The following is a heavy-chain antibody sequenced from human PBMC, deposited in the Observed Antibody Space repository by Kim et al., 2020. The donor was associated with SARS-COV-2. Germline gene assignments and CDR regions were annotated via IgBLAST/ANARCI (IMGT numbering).Heavy chain of an antibody. CDR3: AKSRYGSGKSGLVEN. D-gene: IGHD3-10*01. CDR1: GFTFSTFA. CDR2: ISDSGGRT. J-gene: IGHJ4*02. Sequence: GGSLRLSCAASGFTFSTFAISWIRQAPGKGLEWVAAISDSGGRTYHADPVKGRFTISRDNSNDTVFLHMNSLRAEDTAVYYCAKSRYGSGKSGLVENWGQGTRVIVSS. V-gene: IGHV3-23*01.